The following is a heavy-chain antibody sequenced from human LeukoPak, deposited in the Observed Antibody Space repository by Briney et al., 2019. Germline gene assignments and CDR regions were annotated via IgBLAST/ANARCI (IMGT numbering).Heavy chain of an antibody. V-gene: IGHV4-59*01. CDR3: ASNYYDSSGYPDY. Sequence: SETLSLTCTVSGGSISSYYWSWIRQPPGKGLEWIGYIYYSGSTNYNPSLKSRVTISVDTSKNQFSLKLSSVTAADTAVYYCASNYYDSSGYPDYWGQGTLVTVSS. CDR1: GGSISSYY. D-gene: IGHD3-22*01. CDR2: IYYSGST. J-gene: IGHJ4*02.